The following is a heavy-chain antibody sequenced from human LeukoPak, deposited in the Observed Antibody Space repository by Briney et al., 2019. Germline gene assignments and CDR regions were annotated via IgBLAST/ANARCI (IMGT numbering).Heavy chain of an antibody. V-gene: IGHV1-2*02. CDR2: INPNNGGT. CDR1: GYTFTGYY. CDR3: ARGRGTTSSNFDY. D-gene: IGHD2-2*01. Sequence: ASVKVSCKASGYTFTGYYMHWVRQAPGQGLEWMGWINPNNGGTNYAQKFQGRVTMTRATSISTAYMELSRLTSDDTAVYYCARGRGTTSSNFDYWGQGNLVTVSS. J-gene: IGHJ4*02.